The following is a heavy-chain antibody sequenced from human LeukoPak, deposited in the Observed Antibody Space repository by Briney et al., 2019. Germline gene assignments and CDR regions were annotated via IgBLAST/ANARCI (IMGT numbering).Heavy chain of an antibody. CDR1: GGSISSYY. Sequence: SETLSLTCTVSGGSISSYYWSWIRQPPGKGLEWIGEINHSGSTNYNPSLKSRVTISVDTSKNQFSLKLSSVTAADTAVYYCARGRGDYYYYYYMDVCGKGTTVTVSS. CDR3: ARGRGDYYYYYYMDV. J-gene: IGHJ6*03. V-gene: IGHV4-34*01. CDR2: INHSGST. D-gene: IGHD2-21*02.